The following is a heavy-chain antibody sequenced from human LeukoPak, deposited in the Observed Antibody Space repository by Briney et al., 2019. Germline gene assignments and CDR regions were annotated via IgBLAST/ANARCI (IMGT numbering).Heavy chain of an antibody. V-gene: IGHV1-18*01. CDR1: GYTFTSYA. CDR3: ARDSLEQWLVSWFDP. Sequence: GASVKVSCKASGYTFTSYAMNWVRQAPGQGLEWMGWISAYNGNTNYAQKLQGRVTMTTDTSTSTAYMELRSLRSDDTAVYYCARDSLEQWLVSWFDPWGQGTLVTVSS. J-gene: IGHJ5*02. CDR2: ISAYNGNT. D-gene: IGHD6-19*01.